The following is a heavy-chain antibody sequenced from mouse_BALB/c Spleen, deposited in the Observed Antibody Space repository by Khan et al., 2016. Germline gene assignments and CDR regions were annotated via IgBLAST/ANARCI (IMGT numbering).Heavy chain of an antibody. D-gene: IGHD4-1*01. CDR1: GFDFSRYW. J-gene: IGHJ2*01. CDR3: PRNWDVGFDY. V-gene: IGHV4-1*02. CDR2: INPDSSTI. Sequence: EVKLLESGGGLVQPGGSLKLSCTTSGFDFSRYWMSWVRQAPGRGLEWIGEINPDSSTIKYTPSLKDKFIISRDNAKNTLYLQMSKVRSEDTAHYYCPRNWDVGFDYWGQGTTLTVSS.